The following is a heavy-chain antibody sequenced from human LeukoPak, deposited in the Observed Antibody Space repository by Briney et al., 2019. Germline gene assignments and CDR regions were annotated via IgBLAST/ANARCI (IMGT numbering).Heavy chain of an antibody. CDR3: ARARGHPPDIFDY. Sequence: GGSLRLSCAASGFTFSDYYMTWIRQAPGKGLEWISYISKSDTTYYADSVKGRFTISRDNSKNTLYLQMNSLRAEDTAVYYCARARGHPPDIFDYWGQGTLVTVSS. D-gene: IGHD3-9*01. V-gene: IGHV3-69-1*01. CDR1: GFTFSDYY. J-gene: IGHJ4*02. CDR2: ISKSDTT.